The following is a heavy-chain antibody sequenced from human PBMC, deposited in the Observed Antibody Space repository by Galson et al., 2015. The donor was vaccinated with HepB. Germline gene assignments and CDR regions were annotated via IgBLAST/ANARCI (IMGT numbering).Heavy chain of an antibody. J-gene: IGHJ3*02. V-gene: IGHV3-33*01. Sequence: SLRLSCAASGFTFSSYGMHWVRQAPGKGLEWVAVIWYDGSNKYYADSVKGRFTISRDNSKNTLYLQMNSLRAEDTAVYYCARDGAGGDLHYDAFDIWGQGTMVTVSS. CDR3: ARDGAGGDLHYDAFDI. CDR1: GFTFSSYG. CDR2: IWYDGSNK. D-gene: IGHD2-21*02.